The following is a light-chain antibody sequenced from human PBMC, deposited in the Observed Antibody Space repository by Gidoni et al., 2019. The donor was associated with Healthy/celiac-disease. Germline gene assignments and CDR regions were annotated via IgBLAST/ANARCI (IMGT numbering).Light chain of an antibody. Sequence: SSELTQDPAVSAALGQTVRITCQGDSLRSYYASWYQQKPGQAPVLVIYGKNNRPSGIPDRFSGSSSGNTASLTITGAQAEDEADYYCNSRDSSGYVFGTGTKVTVL. CDR2: GKN. V-gene: IGLV3-19*01. J-gene: IGLJ1*01. CDR3: NSRDSSGYV. CDR1: SLRSYY.